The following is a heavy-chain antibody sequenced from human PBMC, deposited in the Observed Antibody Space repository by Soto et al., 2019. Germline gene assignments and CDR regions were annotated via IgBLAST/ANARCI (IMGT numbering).Heavy chain of an antibody. J-gene: IGHJ5*02. CDR1: GFTFSSYS. D-gene: IGHD2-2*02. CDR3: AKDRPYCSSTSCYKAGGDWFDP. Sequence: PGGSLRLSCAASGFTFSSYSMNWVRQAPGKGLEWVSAISGSGGSTYYADSVKGRFTISRDNSKNTLYLQMNSLRAEDTAVYYCAKDRPYCSSTSCYKAGGDWFDPWGQGTLVTVSS. CDR2: ISGSGGST. V-gene: IGHV3-23*01.